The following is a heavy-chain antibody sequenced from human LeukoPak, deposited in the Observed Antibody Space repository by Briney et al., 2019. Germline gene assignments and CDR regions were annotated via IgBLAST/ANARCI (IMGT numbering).Heavy chain of an antibody. Sequence: GGSLRLSCAASGFTFRNYAMTWVRQAPGKGLEWVSAIGSSGSSIYYADSVKGRFTISRDNSKNTLYLQMNSLGAEDTALYYCAKRERERISWYFFDYWGQGTLVTVSS. CDR3: AKRERERISWYFFDY. D-gene: IGHD6-13*01. V-gene: IGHV3-23*01. J-gene: IGHJ4*02. CDR1: GFTFRNYA. CDR2: IGSSGSSI.